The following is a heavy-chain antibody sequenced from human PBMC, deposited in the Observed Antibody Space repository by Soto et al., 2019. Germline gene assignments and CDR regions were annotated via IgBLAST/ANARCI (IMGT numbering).Heavy chain of an antibody. Sequence: QVQLQGRGQGLVNPPQTWSSPSPFSRGSFSSGDYSWPWIPKPPGKGLEWIGYIYYSGNTYYNPSLRSRVTISVDTSKNQFSLRLSSVTAADTAVYSCARGRLRFDSWGQGTLVTVSS. V-gene: IGHV4-30-4*01. CDR3: ARGRLRFDS. J-gene: IGHJ4*02. CDR2: IYYSGNT. CDR1: RGSFSSGDYS. D-gene: IGHD4-17*01.